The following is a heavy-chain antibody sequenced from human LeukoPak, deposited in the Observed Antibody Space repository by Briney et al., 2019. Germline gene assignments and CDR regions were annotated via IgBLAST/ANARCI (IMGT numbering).Heavy chain of an antibody. Sequence: SDTLSLTCTVSGGSISGYSWSWIRQPPGKGLEWIGYLYSSGYTNYNPSLKSRVTISVDTSKNQFSLKLTSVTAADTAVYYCARANWNDIGYYYYYMDIRGKGTTVTVSS. D-gene: IGHD1-20*01. CDR3: ARANWNDIGYYYYYMDI. CDR1: GGSISGYS. V-gene: IGHV4-59*07. CDR2: LYSSGYT. J-gene: IGHJ6*03.